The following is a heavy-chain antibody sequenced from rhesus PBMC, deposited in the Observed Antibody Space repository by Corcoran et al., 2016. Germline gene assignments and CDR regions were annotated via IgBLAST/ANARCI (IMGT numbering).Heavy chain of an antibody. J-gene: IGHJ3*01. D-gene: IGHD7-45*01. CDR3: ARGNWADAFDF. CDR1: GGSFSVYY. V-gene: IGHV4-165*01. Sequence: QVQLQESGPGLVKTSETLSLTCAVSGGSFSVYYWVWIRQPPGKGLKWIGYISGSSGSTDYNPSCKSRVTISTDTSKNQISLKMRSVTAADTAVYYCARGNWADAFDFWGQGLRVTVSS. CDR2: ISGSSGST.